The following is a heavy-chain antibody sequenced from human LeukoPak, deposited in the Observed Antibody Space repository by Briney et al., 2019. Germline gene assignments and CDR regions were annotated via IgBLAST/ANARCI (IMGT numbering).Heavy chain of an antibody. D-gene: IGHD3-10*01. CDR3: ARESRKKYGSGSPGWFDP. V-gene: IGHV1-46*03. CDR1: GYTFTSYY. CDR2: INPSGGST. J-gene: IGHJ5*02. Sequence: GASVKVSCKASGYTFTSYYMHWVRQAPGQGLEWMGIINPSGGSTSYAQKFQGRVTMTRDTSTSTVYMELGSLRSEDTAVYYCARESRKKYGSGSPGWFDPWGQGTLVTVSS.